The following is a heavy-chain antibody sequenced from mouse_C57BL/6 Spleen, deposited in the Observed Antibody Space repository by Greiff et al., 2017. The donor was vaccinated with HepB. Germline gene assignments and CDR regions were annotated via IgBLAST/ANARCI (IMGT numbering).Heavy chain of an antibody. Sequence: EVQLVESGGGLVKPGGSLKLTCAASGFTFSDYGMHWVRQAPEKGLEWVAYISSGSSTNYYADTVKGRFTISRDNAKNTLFLQMTSLRSEDAAMYYCARRLLEYFDDWGQGTTLTVSS. V-gene: IGHV5-17*01. CDR3: ARRLLEYFDD. D-gene: IGHD3-2*02. J-gene: IGHJ2*01. CDR1: GFTFSDYG. CDR2: ISSGSSTN.